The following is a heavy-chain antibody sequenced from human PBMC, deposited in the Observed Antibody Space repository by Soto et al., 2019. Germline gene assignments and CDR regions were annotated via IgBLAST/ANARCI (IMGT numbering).Heavy chain of an antibody. Sequence: EMQLLESGGGLEQPGGSLRLSCVASPITVYNFAAMSWVRQTPERGLEWVSTISGRGDHRYYADSVKGRFTISRDNSKNRLYLQMDGLRVDDTAVYYCAKDRALENQTPYGMDVWGQGTTVTV. CDR2: ISGRGDHR. V-gene: IGHV3-23*01. CDR1: PITVYNFAA. CDR3: AKDRALENQTPYGMDV. D-gene: IGHD2-2*01. J-gene: IGHJ6*02.